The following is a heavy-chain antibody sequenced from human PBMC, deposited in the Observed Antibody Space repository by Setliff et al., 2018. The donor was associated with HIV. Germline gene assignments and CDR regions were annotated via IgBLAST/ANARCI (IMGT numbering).Heavy chain of an antibody. Sequence: ASVKVSCKTSGYMFIAYGMSWVRRAPGQGLEWMGWIGPYNGRTEYAQKFQGRVTMSRDTSTSTVYMELSSLRSEDTAVYYCARDYFDSSAYHYGFGAFDIWGQGTMVTVSS. V-gene: IGHV1-18*01. CDR3: ARDYFDSSAYHYGFGAFDI. CDR1: GYMFIAYG. J-gene: IGHJ3*02. D-gene: IGHD3-22*01. CDR2: IGPYNGRT.